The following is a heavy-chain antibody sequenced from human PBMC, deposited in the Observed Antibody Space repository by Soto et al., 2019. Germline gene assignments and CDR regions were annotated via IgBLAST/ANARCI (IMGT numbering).Heavy chain of an antibody. CDR2: ISKNGGST. V-gene: IGHV3-23*01. CDR1: GFTFSSYA. CDR3: AKEPVGPDWYFDL. J-gene: IGHJ2*01. Sequence: GGSLRLSCAASGFTFSSYAMNWVRQVPGKGLEWVSSISKNGGSTHYADYVKGRFTVSRDNSKNTLYLQMNSLRAEDTAVYNCAKEPVGPDWYFDLWGRGTLVTVSS.